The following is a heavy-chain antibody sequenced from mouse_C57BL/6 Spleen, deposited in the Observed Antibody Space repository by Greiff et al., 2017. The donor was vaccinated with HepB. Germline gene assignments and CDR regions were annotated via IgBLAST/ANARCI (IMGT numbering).Heavy chain of an antibody. J-gene: IGHJ3*01. V-gene: IGHV1-69*01. CDR1: GYTFTSYW. Sequence: VQLQQSGAELVMPGASVKLSCKASGYTFTSYWMHWVKQRPGQGLEWIGEIDPSDSYTNYNQKFKGKSTLTVDKSSSTAYMQLSSLTSEDSAVYYCARCWASRGWFAYWGQGTLVTVSA. CDR2: IDPSDSYT. CDR3: ARCWASRGWFAY.